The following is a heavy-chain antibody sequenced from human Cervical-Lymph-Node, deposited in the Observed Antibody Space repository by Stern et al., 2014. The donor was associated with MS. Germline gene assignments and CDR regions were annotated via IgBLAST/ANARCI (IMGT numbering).Heavy chain of an antibody. CDR3: ARAPIVVVPDAMEVHYYHYGMDV. V-gene: IGHV4-31*01. Sequence: QLQLQESGPGLVKPSQTLSLTCTVSGGSISSDTYYWSWIRQHPGKGLEWIGYIYYSGSTNYNPSLKSLVTISVDTSKNQFSLKLNSVTAADTAVYYCARAPIVVVPDAMEVHYYHYGMDVWGQGTTVTVSS. J-gene: IGHJ6*02. CDR1: GGSISSDTYY. CDR2: IYYSGST. D-gene: IGHD2-2*01.